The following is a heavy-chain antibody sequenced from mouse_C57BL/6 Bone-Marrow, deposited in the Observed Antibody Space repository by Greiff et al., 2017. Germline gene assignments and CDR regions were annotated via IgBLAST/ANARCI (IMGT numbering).Heavy chain of an antibody. CDR3: ARWDGYSLGRV. Sequence: VQLQQSGAELARPGASVKLSCKASGYTFTSYGISWVKQRTGQGLEWIGEIYPRSGNTYYNEKFKGKATLTADKSSSTAYMELRSLKSEDSAVYFCARWDGYSLGRVWGTGTTVTVSS. D-gene: IGHD2-3*01. V-gene: IGHV1-81*01. CDR2: IYPRSGNT. J-gene: IGHJ1*03. CDR1: GYTFTSYG.